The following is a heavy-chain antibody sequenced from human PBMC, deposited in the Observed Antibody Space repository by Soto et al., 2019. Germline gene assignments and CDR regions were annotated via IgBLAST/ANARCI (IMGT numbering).Heavy chain of an antibody. CDR3: ARGSSWSYLDY. V-gene: IGHV1-3*04. CDR1: GYTFTSYA. CDR2: INTAKDNT. D-gene: IGHD6-13*01. Sequence: QVQLVQSGAEVKKPGASVKVSCKASGYTFTSYAIHWLRQAPGQRLEWMGWINTAKDNTRYSEKFQGRVTITRDTSATIVHMELSSLRSEDTAVYYCARGSSWSYLDYWGQGTLVTVSS. J-gene: IGHJ4*02.